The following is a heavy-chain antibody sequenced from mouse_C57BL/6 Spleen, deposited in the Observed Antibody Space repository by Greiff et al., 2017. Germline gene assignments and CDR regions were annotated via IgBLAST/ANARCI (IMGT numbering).Heavy chain of an antibody. J-gene: IGHJ3*01. CDR3: ARRDDYDWFAY. Sequence: DVHLVESGGDLVKPGGSLKLSCAASGFTFSSYGMSWVRQTPDKRLEWVATISSGGGYTYYPDSVKGRFTISRDNAKNTLYLQMSSLKSEDTAMYYCARRDDYDWFAYWGQGTLVTVSA. CDR2: ISSGGGYT. V-gene: IGHV5-6*01. CDR1: GFTFSSYG. D-gene: IGHD2-4*01.